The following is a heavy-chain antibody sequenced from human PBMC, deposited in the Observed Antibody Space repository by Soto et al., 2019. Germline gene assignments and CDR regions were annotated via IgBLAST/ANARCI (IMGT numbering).Heavy chain of an antibody. V-gene: IGHV3-7*01. CDR2: IKQDGSEK. J-gene: IGHJ4*02. Sequence: LRLSCAASGFTFSSYWMSWARQAPGKGLEWVANIKQDGSEKYYVGSVKGRFTISRDNAKNSLFLQMNSLRDEDTAVYYCARKGVAFDYWGQGALVTLSS. CDR3: ARKGVAFDY. CDR1: GFTFSSYW. D-gene: IGHD3-3*01.